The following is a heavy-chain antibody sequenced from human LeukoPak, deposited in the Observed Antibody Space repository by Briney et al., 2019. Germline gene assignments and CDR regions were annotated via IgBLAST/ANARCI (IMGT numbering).Heavy chain of an antibody. CDR3: ARAVLKRRTPDIVVVVAASGIYFDY. D-gene: IGHD2-15*01. CDR1: TFTFSDYG. CDR2: IKQDGSEK. Sequence: GGSLRLSCVGSTFTFSDYGMHWVRQAPGKGLEWVANIKQDGSEKYYVDSVKGRFTISRDNAKNSLYLQMNSLRAEDTAVYYCARAVLKRRTPDIVVVVAASGIYFDYWGQGTLVTVSS. J-gene: IGHJ4*02. V-gene: IGHV3-7*01.